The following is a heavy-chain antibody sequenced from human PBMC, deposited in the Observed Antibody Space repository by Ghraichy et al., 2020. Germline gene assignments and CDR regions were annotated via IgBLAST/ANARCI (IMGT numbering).Heavy chain of an antibody. CDR2: INHSGST. D-gene: IGHD3-22*01. Sequence: ETLSLTCAVYGGSFSGYYWSWIRQPPGKGLEWIGEINHSGSTNYNPSLKSRVTISVDTSKNQFSLKLSSVTAADTAVYYCARGLTYYYDSSGKGYYYYGMDVWGQGTTVTVSS. V-gene: IGHV4-34*01. CDR1: GGSFSGYY. CDR3: ARGLTYYYDSSGKGYYYYGMDV. J-gene: IGHJ6*02.